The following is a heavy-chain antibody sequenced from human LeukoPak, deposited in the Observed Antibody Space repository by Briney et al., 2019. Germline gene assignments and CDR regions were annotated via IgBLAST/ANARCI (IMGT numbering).Heavy chain of an antibody. D-gene: IGHD3-22*01. J-gene: IGHJ4*02. Sequence: SVKVSCKASGDTFTIYAISWVRQAPGQGLEWMGGIIPIFGTANYAQKFQGRVTITADESTSTGYMELSSLRSDDTAVYYCASRTYYYESSGYYYAPFYFWDWGTLVTVSS. CDR2: IIPIFGTA. CDR3: ASRTYYYESSGYYYAPFYF. V-gene: IGHV1-69*13. CDR1: GDTFTIYA.